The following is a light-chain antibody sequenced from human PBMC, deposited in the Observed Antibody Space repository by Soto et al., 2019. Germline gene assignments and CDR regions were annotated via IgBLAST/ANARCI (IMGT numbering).Light chain of an antibody. V-gene: IGLV1-44*01. CDR1: SSNIESNT. CDR3: LAWDDSLNGNL. CDR2: TND. J-gene: IGLJ1*01. Sequence: QSVLTQPPSASGTPGQRVTISCSGSSSNIESNTVYWYQQLPGMAPRLLIHTNDRRPSGVPDRFSGSKSGTSASLAISGLQSEDEADYYCLAWDDSLNGNLFGTGTKATV.